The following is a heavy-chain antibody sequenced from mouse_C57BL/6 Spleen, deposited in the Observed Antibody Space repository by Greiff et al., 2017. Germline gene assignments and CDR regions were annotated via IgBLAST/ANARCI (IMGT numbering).Heavy chain of an antibody. Sequence: EVQLQQSGPGMVKPSQSLSLTCTVTGYSITSGYDWHWIRHFPGNKLEWMGYISYSGSTNYNPSLKSRISITHDTSKNHFFLKLNSVTTEDTATYYCARDGDGNYYAMDYWGQGTSVTVSS. V-gene: IGHV3-1*01. CDR3: ARDGDGNYYAMDY. CDR1: GYSITSGYD. D-gene: IGHD2-1*01. CDR2: ISYSGST. J-gene: IGHJ4*01.